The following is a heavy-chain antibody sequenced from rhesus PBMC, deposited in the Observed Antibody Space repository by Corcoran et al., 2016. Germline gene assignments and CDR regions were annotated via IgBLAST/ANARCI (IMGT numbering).Heavy chain of an antibody. J-gene: IGHJ4*01. CDR1: GYSISSGYG. Sequence: QVQLQESGPGLVKPSETLSLTCAVSGYSISSGYGWSWFRQPPGKGLGWIGFIGGSSGSTNYNPSLKSRVTISKDPSKNQFSLKLSSVTAADTAVYYCAGYSGYGSLFDYWGQVVLVTVSS. V-gene: IGHV4-127*01. CDR2: IGGSSGST. CDR3: AGYSGYGSLFDY. D-gene: IGHD5-24*01.